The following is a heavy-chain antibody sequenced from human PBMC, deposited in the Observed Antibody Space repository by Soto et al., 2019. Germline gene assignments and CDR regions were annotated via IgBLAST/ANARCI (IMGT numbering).Heavy chain of an antibody. Sequence: GASVKVSCKASGYTFTGYYMHWVRQAPGQGLEWMGWINPNSGGTNYAQKFQGRVTMTRDTSISTAYMELSRLRSDDTAVYYCASLNVVVVAATREYYFDYWGQGTLVTVSS. V-gene: IGHV1-2*02. CDR1: GYTFTGYY. CDR3: ASLNVVVVAATREYYFDY. CDR2: INPNSGGT. J-gene: IGHJ4*02. D-gene: IGHD2-15*01.